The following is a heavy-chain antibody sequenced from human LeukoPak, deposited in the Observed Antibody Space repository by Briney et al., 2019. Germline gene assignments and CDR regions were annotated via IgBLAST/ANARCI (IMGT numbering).Heavy chain of an antibody. CDR2: ISWNSGNI. Sequence: GGSLRLSCAAFGFTFDDYGMHWVRQAPGKGLEWVSGISWNSGNICYADSVKGRFTISRDNAKNSLYLPMNSLGAEDTAFYYCAKDKISGVRGALDYWGQGTLVTVSS. J-gene: IGHJ4*02. CDR1: GFTFDDYG. V-gene: IGHV3-9*01. D-gene: IGHD3-10*01. CDR3: AKDKISGVRGALDY.